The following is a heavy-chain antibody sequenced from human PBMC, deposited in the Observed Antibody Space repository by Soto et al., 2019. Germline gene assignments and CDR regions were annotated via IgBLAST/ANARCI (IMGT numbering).Heavy chain of an antibody. J-gene: IGHJ4*01. CDR1: GFTLSGHS. CDR2: TSSGSTSI. CDR3: ASGDHLLCY. V-gene: IGHV3-48*02. Sequence: EVQLVESGGGLVQPGGSLRLSCAASGFTLSGHSMNWVRQAPGRGLEWVSHTSSGSTSIYYADSVKGRFTISRDNAKNYTDLQLDSLRDEATAFYYCASGDHLLCYWGNGTLVTVSS.